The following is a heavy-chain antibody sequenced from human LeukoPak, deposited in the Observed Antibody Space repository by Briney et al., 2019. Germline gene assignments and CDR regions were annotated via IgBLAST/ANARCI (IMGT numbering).Heavy chain of an antibody. CDR3: ARQTIGSVIAAAGTVFDY. CDR1: GGSISSYY. D-gene: IGHD6-13*01. Sequence: SETLSLTCTVSGGSISSYYWSWIRQPPGQGLEWIGYIYYSGSTNYNPSLKSRVTISVATSNNQFSLKLSSVTAADTAVYYCARQTIGSVIAAAGTVFDYWGQGTLVTVSS. V-gene: IGHV4-59*08. J-gene: IGHJ4*02. CDR2: IYYSGST.